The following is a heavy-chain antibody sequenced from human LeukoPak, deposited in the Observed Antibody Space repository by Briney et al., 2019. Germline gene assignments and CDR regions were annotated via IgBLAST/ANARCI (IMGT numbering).Heavy chain of an antibody. V-gene: IGHV4-38-2*02. Sequence: SETLSLTCTVSGDSISTYSWSWIRQPPGKGLEWIGSIYHSGSTYYNPSLKSRVTISVDTSKNQFSLKLSSVTAADTAVYYCASWDDDYLTPFDYWGQGTLVTVSS. D-gene: IGHD2/OR15-2a*01. J-gene: IGHJ4*02. CDR2: IYHSGST. CDR1: GDSISTYS. CDR3: ASWDDDYLTPFDY.